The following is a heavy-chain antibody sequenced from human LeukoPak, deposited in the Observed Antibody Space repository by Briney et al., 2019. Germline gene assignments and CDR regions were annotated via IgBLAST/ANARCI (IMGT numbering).Heavy chain of an antibody. CDR1: GGTFSSYA. CDR3: ARDPYSSSPGFDY. V-gene: IGHV1-69*06. D-gene: IGHD6-13*01. Sequence: GASVKVSCKASGGTFSSYAISWVRQAPGQGLEWMGGIIPIFGTANYAQKFQGRVTITADKSTSTAYMELSSLRSEDTAVYYCARDPYSSSPGFDYWGQGTLVTVSS. CDR2: IIPIFGTA. J-gene: IGHJ4*02.